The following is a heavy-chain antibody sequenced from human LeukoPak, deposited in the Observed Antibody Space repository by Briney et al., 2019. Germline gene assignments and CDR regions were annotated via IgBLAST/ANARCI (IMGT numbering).Heavy chain of an antibody. Sequence: AGGSLRLSCAASGFTFSSYWMSWIRQAPGKGLEWVANIKEDGSEKYYVDSVRGRFTISRDNAKNSLYLQMNSLRAEDTAVYYCARGAYYYEDWGQGTLVTVSS. V-gene: IGHV3-7*01. CDR3: ARGAYYYED. CDR1: GFTFSSYW. CDR2: IKEDGSEK. J-gene: IGHJ4*02. D-gene: IGHD3-22*01.